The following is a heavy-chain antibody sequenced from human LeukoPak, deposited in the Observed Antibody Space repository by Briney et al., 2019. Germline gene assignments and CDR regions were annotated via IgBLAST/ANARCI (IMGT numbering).Heavy chain of an antibody. CDR2: VKQDGSEK. D-gene: IGHD1-26*01. CDR1: GFTFSDYW. CDR3: ARGWSYAFHFDN. Sequence: GGSLRLSCAASGFTFSDYWMTWVRQAPGKGLEWVAHVKQDGSEKYYVDSVKGRFTIYRDNAKKLVYLQMNSLRAEDTAVYYCARGWSYAFHFDNWGQGTLVTVSS. J-gene: IGHJ4*02. V-gene: IGHV3-7*01.